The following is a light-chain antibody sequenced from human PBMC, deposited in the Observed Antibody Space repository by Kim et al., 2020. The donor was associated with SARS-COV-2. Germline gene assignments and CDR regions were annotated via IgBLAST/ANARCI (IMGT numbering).Light chain of an antibody. Sequence: DIVLTQSPGTLSLSPGERAALSCRASESVSDSNLAWYQQKPGQAPRLLIYDASSRATGIPDRFSGSGSGTDFTLTISRLEPEDYALYYCQQYGSSPRTFGQGTKVDIK. J-gene: IGKJ1*01. CDR1: ESVSDSN. CDR3: QQYGSSPRT. V-gene: IGKV3-20*01. CDR2: DAS.